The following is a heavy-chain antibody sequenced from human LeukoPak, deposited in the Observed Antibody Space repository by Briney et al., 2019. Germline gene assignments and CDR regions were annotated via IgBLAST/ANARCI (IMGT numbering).Heavy chain of an antibody. CDR2: VYYSGIT. J-gene: IGHJ4*02. CDR3: TRVWYSYGID. Sequence: TSETLSLTCTVSGGSISSSSYSWGWIRQPPGKGLEWIGSVYYSGITYYNPSLKSRLTISVDTSKNQFSLNLNSVTAADTAVYYCTRVWYSYGIDWGQGTLVTVSS. V-gene: IGHV4-39*07. D-gene: IGHD5-18*01. CDR1: GGSISSSSYS.